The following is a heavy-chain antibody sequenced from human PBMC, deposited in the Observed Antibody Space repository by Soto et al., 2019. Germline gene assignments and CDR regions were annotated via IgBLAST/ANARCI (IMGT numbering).Heavy chain of an antibody. Sequence: EVQLVESGGDFVQPGGSLRLSRAASGFTFSSYGMNWVRQVPVKGLEWVSHISSDGTTYYADSVKGRFTISRDNAKNSLYLQMNSLIVEDTAVYYCARAPGYGDIDYWGRGTLVTVSS. V-gene: IGHV3-48*01. CDR3: ARAPGYGDIDY. J-gene: IGHJ4*02. CDR1: GFTFSSYG. D-gene: IGHD3-10*01. CDR2: ISSDGTT.